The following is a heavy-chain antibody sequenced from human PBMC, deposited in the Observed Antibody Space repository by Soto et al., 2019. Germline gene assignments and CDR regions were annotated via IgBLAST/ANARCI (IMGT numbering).Heavy chain of an antibody. CDR3: AKDTGPYYYDSSGYHPRWDFDI. CDR2: ISGSGGST. Sequence: PGGSLSLSCAGSGFTFSNYAMSWVRQAPGKGLAWVSAISGSGGSTYYADSVKGRFTISRDNSKNTLYLQMNSLRAEDTAVYYCAKDTGPYYYDSSGYHPRWDFDIWGQGTMVTVSS. CDR1: GFTFSNYA. J-gene: IGHJ3*02. V-gene: IGHV3-23*01. D-gene: IGHD3-22*01.